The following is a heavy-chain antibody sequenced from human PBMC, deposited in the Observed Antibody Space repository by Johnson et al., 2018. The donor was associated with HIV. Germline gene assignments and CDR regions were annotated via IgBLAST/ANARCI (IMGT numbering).Heavy chain of an antibody. D-gene: IGHD4-11*01. CDR2: ISYDGSNK. CDR1: GFTFSSYG. J-gene: IGHJ3*02. CDR3: ARNEYSNYGGRDAFDI. V-gene: IGHV3-30*19. Sequence: QVQLVESGGGVVQPGRSLRLSCAASGFTFSSYGMHWVRQAPGKGLEWVAVISYDGSNKYYADSVKGRFTISRDNAKAFLYLQMNGLRAEDTAVYYCARNEYSNYGGRDAFDIWGQGTMVTVSS.